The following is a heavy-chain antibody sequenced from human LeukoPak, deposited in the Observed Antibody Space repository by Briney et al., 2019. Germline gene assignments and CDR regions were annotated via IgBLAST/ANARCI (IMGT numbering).Heavy chain of an antibody. CDR2: ISWNSGSI. J-gene: IGHJ3*02. D-gene: IGHD6-13*01. CDR3: AKGQQLVLFGAFDI. CDR1: GFTFDDYA. Sequence: GGSLRLSCAASGFTFDDYAMHWVRQAPGKGLGWVSGISWNSGSIGYADSVKGRFTISRDNAKNSLYLQMNSLRAEDMALYYCAKGQQLVLFGAFDIWGRGTMVTVSS. V-gene: IGHV3-9*03.